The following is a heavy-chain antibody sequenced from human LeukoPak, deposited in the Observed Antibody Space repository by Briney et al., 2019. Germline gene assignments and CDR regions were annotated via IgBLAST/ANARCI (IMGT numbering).Heavy chain of an antibody. D-gene: IGHD3-10*01. Sequence: GASVKVSCKASGYTFTGYYMHWVRQAPGQGLEWMGRINPNSGGTNYAQKFQGRVTMTRDTSISTAYMELSSLRSEDTAVYYCARWDLYGSGSYYNDIDYWGQGTLVTVSS. CDR3: ARWDLYGSGSYYNDIDY. J-gene: IGHJ4*02. CDR2: INPNSGGT. V-gene: IGHV1-2*06. CDR1: GYTFTGYY.